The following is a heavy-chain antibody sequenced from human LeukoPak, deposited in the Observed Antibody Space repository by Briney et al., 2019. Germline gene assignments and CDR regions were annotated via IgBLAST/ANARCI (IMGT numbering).Heavy chain of an antibody. CDR3: ARSFGPYYYDSSGMCWGFQH. D-gene: IGHD3-22*01. V-gene: IGHV1-8*01. Sequence: ASVKVSCKASGYTFTSYDINWVRQATGQGLEWMGWMNPNSGNTGYAQKFQGRVTMTTDTSTSTAYMELSRLRSDDTAVYYCARSFGPYYYDSSGMCWGFQHWGQGTLVTVSS. J-gene: IGHJ1*01. CDR1: GYTFTSYD. CDR2: MNPNSGNT.